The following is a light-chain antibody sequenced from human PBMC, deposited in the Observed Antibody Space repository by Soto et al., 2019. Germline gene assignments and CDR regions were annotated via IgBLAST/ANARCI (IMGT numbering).Light chain of an antibody. J-gene: IGLJ3*02. CDR2: EVN. CDR1: SSDVGGYKY. V-gene: IGLV2-8*01. CDR3: SSYSGNFWV. Sequence: QSALTQPPSASGSPGQSVTISCTGTSSDVGGYKYVSWYQHHPGKDPKLIIFEVNKRPSGVPDRFSGSKSGNTAALTVSGLQAEDEADYYCSSYSGNFWVFGGGTKLTVL.